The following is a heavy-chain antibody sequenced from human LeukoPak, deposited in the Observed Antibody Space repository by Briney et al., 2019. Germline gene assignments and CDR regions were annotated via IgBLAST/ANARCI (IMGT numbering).Heavy chain of an antibody. V-gene: IGHV3-7*01. CDR2: IKQDGSEK. J-gene: IGHJ5*02. CDR1: GFTFSSYW. Sequence: GGSLRLSCGASGFTFSSYWMTWVRQAPGKGLEWVANIKQDGSEKYYVDSVKGRFTISRDSAKNSLYLQMNSLRAGDTAVYYCTKTYDRWGQGTQVTVSS. CDR3: TKTYDR.